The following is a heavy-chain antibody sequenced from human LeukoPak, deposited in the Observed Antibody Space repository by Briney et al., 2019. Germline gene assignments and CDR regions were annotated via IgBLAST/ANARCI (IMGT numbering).Heavy chain of an antibody. CDR2: IYHSGST. J-gene: IGHJ4*02. V-gene: IGHV4-39*07. CDR1: GGSISGSRYY. Sequence: SETLSLTCTVSGGSISGSRYYWGWIRQPPGKGLEWIGEIYHSGSTNYNPSLKSRVTISVDKSKNQFSLKLSSVTAADTAVYYCAITGEDFDYWGQGTLVTVSS. D-gene: IGHD7-27*01. CDR3: AITGEDFDY.